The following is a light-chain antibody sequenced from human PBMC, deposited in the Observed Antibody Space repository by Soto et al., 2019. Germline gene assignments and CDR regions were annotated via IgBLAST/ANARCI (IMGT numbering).Light chain of an antibody. CDR1: SSNIGAGYD. J-gene: IGLJ3*02. CDR2: GNS. Sequence: QSALTQPPSVSGAPGKRVTISCTGSSSNIGAGYDVHWYQQLPGTAPKLLIYGNSNRPSGVPDRFSGSKSGTSASLAITGLQAEDEADYYCQSYDSRSWVFGGGTKLTVL. V-gene: IGLV1-40*01. CDR3: QSYDSRSWV.